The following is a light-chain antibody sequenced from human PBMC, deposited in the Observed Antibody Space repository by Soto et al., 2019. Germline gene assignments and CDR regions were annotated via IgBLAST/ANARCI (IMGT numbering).Light chain of an antibody. J-gene: IGKJ4*02. CDR1: QSVRSNY. V-gene: IGKV3-20*01. Sequence: EIVLTQSPGTLSLSSGERATLSCRASQSVRSNYFAWYKQKPGQAPRLLIYGASTRATGIPDRFGGSGSGTDFTLTISRLEPEDFAVYYCQQYASSPLTFGGGTKVEIK. CDR3: QQYASSPLT. CDR2: GAS.